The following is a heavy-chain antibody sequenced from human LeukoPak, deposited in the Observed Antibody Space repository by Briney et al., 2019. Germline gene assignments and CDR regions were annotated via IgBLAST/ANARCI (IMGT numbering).Heavy chain of an antibody. V-gene: IGHV3-7*03. D-gene: IGHD3-16*01. CDR3: ARGGGLDV. CDR2: INHNGNVN. Sequence: GGSLRLSCVVSGFTFSNYAMHWVRQAPGQAPGKGLEWVASINHNGNVNYYVDSVKGRFTISRDNAKNSLYLQMSNLRAEDTAVYFCARGGGLDVWGQGATVTVSS. CDR1: GFTFSNYA. J-gene: IGHJ6*02.